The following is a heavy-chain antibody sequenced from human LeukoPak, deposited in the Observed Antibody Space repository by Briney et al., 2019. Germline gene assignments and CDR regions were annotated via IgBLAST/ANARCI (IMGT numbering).Heavy chain of an antibody. CDR1: GFTFSSCS. Sequence: GGSLRLSCAASGFTFSSCSMNWVRQAPGKGLEWVSYISSGSSTIYYADSVKGRFTISRDNAKNSLYLQINSLRDEGTAVYYCASPAHGSGSYFPFDYWGQGTLVTVSS. J-gene: IGHJ4*02. CDR2: ISSGSSTI. CDR3: ASPAHGSGSYFPFDY. V-gene: IGHV3-48*02. D-gene: IGHD3-10*01.